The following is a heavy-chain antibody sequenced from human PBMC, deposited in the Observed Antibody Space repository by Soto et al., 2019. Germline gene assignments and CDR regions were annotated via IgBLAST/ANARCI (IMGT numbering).Heavy chain of an antibody. D-gene: IGHD1-26*01. Sequence: GESLKISCTASGYSFITYWIGWVRQMPGKGLEWLGVIYPGDSDSRYSPSFQGLVTISADKSVSTAYLQWISLRASDTAMYYCAGLVGATTSGFDYWGQGTLVTVSS. CDR3: AGLVGATTSGFDY. J-gene: IGHJ4*02. CDR2: IYPGDSDS. V-gene: IGHV5-51*01. CDR1: GYSFITYW.